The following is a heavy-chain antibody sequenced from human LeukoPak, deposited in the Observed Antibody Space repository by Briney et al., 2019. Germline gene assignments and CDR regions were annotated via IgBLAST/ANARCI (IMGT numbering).Heavy chain of an antibody. Sequence: GGSLRLSCAASGFTFDSYAMHWVRQAPGKGLVWVSLISDDGGSAYYADSVKGRFTISRDNAKNTLYLQMRSLRAEDTAVYYCISATVYTALGIDYWGQGTLVTVSS. CDR3: ISATVYTALGIDY. CDR1: GFTFDSYA. V-gene: IGHV3-23*01. CDR2: ISDDGGSA. J-gene: IGHJ4*02. D-gene: IGHD5-18*01.